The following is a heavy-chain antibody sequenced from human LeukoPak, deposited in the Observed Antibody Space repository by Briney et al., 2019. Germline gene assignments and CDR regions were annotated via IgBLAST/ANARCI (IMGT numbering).Heavy chain of an antibody. Sequence: KPSETLSLTCAVYGGSFSGYYWSWIRQPPGKGLEWIGEINHSGSTNYNPSLKSRVTISVDTSKNQFSLKLSSVTAADTAVYYCARGGYYDRAFDIWGQGTMVTVSS. CDR2: INHSGST. D-gene: IGHD3-3*01. CDR3: ARGGYYDRAFDI. J-gene: IGHJ3*02. CDR1: GGSFSGYY. V-gene: IGHV4-34*01.